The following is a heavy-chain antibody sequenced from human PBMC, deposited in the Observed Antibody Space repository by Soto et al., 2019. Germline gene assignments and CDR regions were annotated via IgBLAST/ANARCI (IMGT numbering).Heavy chain of an antibody. CDR2: IYYSGST. Sequence: SETLSLTCTVSGGSISSYYWSWIRQPPGKGLEWIGYIYYSGSTYYNPSLKSRVTISVDTSKNQFSLKLSSVTAADTAVYYCASLRITIFGVVIKHNWFDPWGQGTLVTVSS. CDR1: GGSISSYY. D-gene: IGHD3-3*01. J-gene: IGHJ5*02. V-gene: IGHV4-59*04. CDR3: ASLRITIFGVVIKHNWFDP.